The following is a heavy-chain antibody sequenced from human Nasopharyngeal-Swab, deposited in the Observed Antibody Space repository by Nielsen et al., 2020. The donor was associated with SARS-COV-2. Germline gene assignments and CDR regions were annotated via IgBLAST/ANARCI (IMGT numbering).Heavy chain of an antibody. V-gene: IGHV4-39*07. CDR3: ARSGSSWYGGAFDI. Sequence: WIRQPPGKGLEWIGNIYYSGSTYYNPSLKSRVTISVDTSKNQFSLKLSSVTAADTAVYYCARSGSSWYGGAFDIWGQGTMVTVSS. J-gene: IGHJ3*02. CDR2: IYYSGST. D-gene: IGHD6-13*01.